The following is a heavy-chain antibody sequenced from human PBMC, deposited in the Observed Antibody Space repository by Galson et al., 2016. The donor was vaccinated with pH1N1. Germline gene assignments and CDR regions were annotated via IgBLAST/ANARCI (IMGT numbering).Heavy chain of an antibody. D-gene: IGHD1-1*01. J-gene: IGHJ6*03. V-gene: IGHV5-51*03. CDR3: AEHAALDPPVEFYCMDV. CDR2: IYAGDSDT. CDR1: GNSFSTSW. Sequence: AEVKKPGESLKISCKASGNSFSTSWIGWVRQLPGKGLEWMGSIYAGDSDTRYNPSFPGHVTISVDKSIRTAYLQWSRLQASDTAIYYCAEHAALDPPVEFYCMDVWGNGTTVTVSS.